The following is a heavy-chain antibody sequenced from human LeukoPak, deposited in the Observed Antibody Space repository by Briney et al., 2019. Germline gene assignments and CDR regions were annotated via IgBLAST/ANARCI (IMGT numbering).Heavy chain of an antibody. CDR1: GFTFSSYA. CDR2: ISSSGNTM. V-gene: IGHV3-48*04. D-gene: IGHD2-21*01. Sequence: GGSLRLSCAASGFTFSSYAMSWVRQSPGKGLEWVSYISSSGNTMYYADSVKGRFTVSRDNAKNSLYLQMNSLRAEDTAVYYCARRSWGLSGYYYYYYMDVWGNGTTVTVSS. CDR3: ARRSWGLSGYYYYYYMDV. J-gene: IGHJ6*03.